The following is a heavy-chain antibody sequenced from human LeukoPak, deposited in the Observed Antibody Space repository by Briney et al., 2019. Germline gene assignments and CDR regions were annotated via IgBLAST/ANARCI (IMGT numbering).Heavy chain of an antibody. CDR1: GFTFSSYW. CDR3: ARQGNYDFWSGYYRTLFFDY. J-gene: IGHJ4*02. V-gene: IGHV3-7*01. Sequence: GGSLRLSCAASGFTFSSYWMSWVRQAPGKGLEWVANIKQDGSEKYYVDSVKGRFTISRDNAKNSLYLQMNSLRAEDTAVYYCARQGNYDFWSGYYRTLFFDYWGQGTLVTVSS. CDR2: IKQDGSEK. D-gene: IGHD3-3*01.